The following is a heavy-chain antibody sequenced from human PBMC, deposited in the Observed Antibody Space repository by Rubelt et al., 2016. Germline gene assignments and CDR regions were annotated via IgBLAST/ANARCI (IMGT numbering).Heavy chain of an antibody. Sequence: EEQLVQSGAEVKEPGESLKISCKQSGYDFTDHWIGWVRQMPGKDLEWMGITQPGDSLTKYSPSFRGQVTISADKSITTAYLQWSVLRASDTAVYYCVRHNLWAFDIWGQGTMVTVSS. D-gene: IGHD1-14*01. J-gene: IGHJ3*02. CDR3: VRHNLWAFDI. CDR2: TQPGDSLT. CDR1: GYDFTDHW. V-gene: IGHV5-51*01.